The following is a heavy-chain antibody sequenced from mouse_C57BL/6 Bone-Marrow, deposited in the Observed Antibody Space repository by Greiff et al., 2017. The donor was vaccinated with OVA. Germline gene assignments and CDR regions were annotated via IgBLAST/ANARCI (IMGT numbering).Heavy chain of an antibody. D-gene: IGHD2-2*01. V-gene: IGHV1-39*01. CDR2: INPNYGTT. Sequence: VQLQQSGPELVKPGASVKISCKASGYSFTDYNMNWVKQSNGKSLEWIGVINPNYGTTSYNQKFKGKATLTVDHSSSTAYMQLNSLTSEDSAGDYCALLWVRQGKFDYWGQGTTRTVAS. CDR1: GYSFTDYN. J-gene: IGHJ2*01. CDR3: ALLWVRQGKFDY.